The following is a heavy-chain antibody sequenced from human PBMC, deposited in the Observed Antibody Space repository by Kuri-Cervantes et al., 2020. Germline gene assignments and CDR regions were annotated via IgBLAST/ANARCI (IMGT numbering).Heavy chain of an antibody. CDR3: ARNRPSLWGRRYYFDY. CDR2: MNPNSGNT. D-gene: IGHD6-6*01. J-gene: IGHJ4*02. CDR1: GYTFTYRY. Sequence: ASVKVSCKASGYTFTYRYLHWVRQATGQGLEWMGWMNPNSGNTGYAQKFQGRVTMTRNTSISTAYMELSSLRSEDTAVYYCARNRPSLWGRRYYFDYWGQGTLVTVSS. V-gene: IGHV1-8*02.